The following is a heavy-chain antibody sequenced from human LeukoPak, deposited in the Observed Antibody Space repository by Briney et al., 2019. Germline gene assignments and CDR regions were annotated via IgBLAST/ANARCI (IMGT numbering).Heavy chain of an antibody. Sequence: ASVKVSCKASGGTFSSYAISWVRQAPGQGLEWMGGIIPIFGTANYAQKFQGRVTITTDESTSTAYMELSSLRSEDTAVYYCAGDSSGYYSLDYWSQGTLVTVSS. CDR1: GGTFSSYA. D-gene: IGHD3-22*01. CDR2: IIPIFGTA. J-gene: IGHJ4*02. CDR3: AGDSSGYYSLDY. V-gene: IGHV1-69*05.